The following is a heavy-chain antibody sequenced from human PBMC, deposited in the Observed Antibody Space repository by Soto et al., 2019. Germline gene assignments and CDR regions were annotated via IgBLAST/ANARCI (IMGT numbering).Heavy chain of an antibody. CDR1: GGAISSACYY. CDR3: ARSVDP. J-gene: IGHJ5*02. V-gene: IGHV4-31*03. CDR2: IFYSGTT. Sequence: SETLSLTCTVCGGAISSACYYWSWIRQHPGKGLEWIGYIFYSGTTYYNPSLKSRVTISVDTSKNQFSLKLNSVTAADTAVYYCARSVDPWGQGTLVTVS.